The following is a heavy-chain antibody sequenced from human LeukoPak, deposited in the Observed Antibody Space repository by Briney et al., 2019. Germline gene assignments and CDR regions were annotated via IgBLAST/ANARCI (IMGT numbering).Heavy chain of an antibody. CDR1: GFSFSTYW. V-gene: IGHV3-74*01. CDR2: INPDSSAT. Sequence: GGSLRLSCAASGFSFSTYWLHWVRQTPGKGLMWVSRINPDSSATSYADSVKGQFTISRDNAENTLYLRMNSLRREDTAVYYCVRGQEVWELLPDDGFDMWGQGTKVTVAS. CDR3: VRGQEVWELLPDDGFDM. D-gene: IGHD1-26*01. J-gene: IGHJ3*02.